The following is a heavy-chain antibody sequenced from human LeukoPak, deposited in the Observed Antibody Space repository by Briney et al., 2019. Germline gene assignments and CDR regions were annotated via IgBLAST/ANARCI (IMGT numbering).Heavy chain of an antibody. Sequence: GASVKVSCKASGYTFIDYYIHWVRQAPGQGLEWMGWINPNSGGTNYAQKFQGGVTMTRDTSISTAYMELSRLRSDDTAVYYCARRALTGYYFDSWGQGTLVTVSS. J-gene: IGHJ4*02. D-gene: IGHD3-9*01. V-gene: IGHV1-2*02. CDR2: INPNSGGT. CDR3: ARRALTGYYFDS. CDR1: GYTFIDYY.